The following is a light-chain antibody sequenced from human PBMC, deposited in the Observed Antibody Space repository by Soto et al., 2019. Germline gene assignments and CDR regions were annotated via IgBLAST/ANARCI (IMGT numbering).Light chain of an antibody. CDR2: EVS. Sequence: QSVLTQPASVSGSPGQSITISCTGTSSDVGGYNYVSWYQQHPGKAPKLIIYEVSNRPSGVSNRLSGSKSANTASLTISGLQAEDEADYYCSSYAGSSNVFGTGTKVTVL. J-gene: IGLJ1*01. CDR3: SSYAGSSNV. CDR1: SSDVGGYNY. V-gene: IGLV2-14*01.